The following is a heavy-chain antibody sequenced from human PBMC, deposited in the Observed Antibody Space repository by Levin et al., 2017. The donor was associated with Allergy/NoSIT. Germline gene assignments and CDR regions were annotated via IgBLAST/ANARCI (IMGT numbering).Heavy chain of an antibody. CDR3: ARQGTRDYYYYMDV. J-gene: IGHJ6*03. D-gene: IGHD1-1*01. CDR2: IYPGDSDT. V-gene: IGHV5-51*01. CDR1: GYSFTSYW. Sequence: GGSLRLSCQGSGYSFTSYWIGWVRQMPGKGLEWMGIIYPGDSDTRYSPSFQGQVTISAEKSISTAYLPWSSLKASDTAIYYCARQGTRDYYYYMDVWGKGTTVTVSS.